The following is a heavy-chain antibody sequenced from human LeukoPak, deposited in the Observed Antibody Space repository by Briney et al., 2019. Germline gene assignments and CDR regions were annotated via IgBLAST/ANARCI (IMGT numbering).Heavy chain of an antibody. Sequence: PGGSLRLSCAASEFTFSSYSMNWVRQAPGKGLEWVSYITNSGNSKSYADSVKGRFTISRDNTKSSLYLQMNGLRAEATAVYYCVSFYETYWGRGTLVTVSS. D-gene: IGHD2/OR15-2a*01. CDR3: VSFYETY. CDR1: EFTFSSYS. CDR2: ITNSGNSK. J-gene: IGHJ4*02. V-gene: IGHV3-48*01.